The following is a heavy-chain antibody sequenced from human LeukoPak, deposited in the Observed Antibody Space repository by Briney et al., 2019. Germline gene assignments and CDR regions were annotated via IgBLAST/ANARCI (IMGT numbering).Heavy chain of an antibody. D-gene: IGHD4-11*01. V-gene: IGHV4-38-2*01. Sequence: SETLSLTCAVSGYSISSGYYWGWIRQPPGKGLEWIGSIYHSGSTYYNPSLKSRATIPVDTSKNQFSLKLSSVTAADTAVYYCARRTVTTSYLDYWGQGTLVTVSS. CDR3: ARRTVTTSYLDY. J-gene: IGHJ4*02. CDR2: IYHSGST. CDR1: GYSISSGYY.